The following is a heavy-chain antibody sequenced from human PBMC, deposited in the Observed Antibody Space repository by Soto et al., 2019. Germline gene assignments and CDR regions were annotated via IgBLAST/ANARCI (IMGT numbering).Heavy chain of an antibody. CDR1: GFTFSSYS. Sequence: GGSLRLSCAASGFTFSSYSMNWVRQAPGKGLEWVSSISSSSSYIYYADSVKGRFTISRDNAKNSLYLQMNSLRAEDTAVYYCARDYAWLRLERARNYFDYWGQGTLVTVSS. D-gene: IGHD5-12*01. CDR3: ARDYAWLRLERARNYFDY. CDR2: ISSSSSYI. J-gene: IGHJ4*02. V-gene: IGHV3-21*01.